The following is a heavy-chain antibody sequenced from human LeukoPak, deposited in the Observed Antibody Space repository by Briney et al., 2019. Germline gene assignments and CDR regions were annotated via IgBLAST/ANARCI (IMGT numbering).Heavy chain of an antibody. CDR1: GGSMSSGSYY. D-gene: IGHD5-12*01. CDR2: IYTSGST. J-gene: IGHJ4*02. Sequence: SETLSLTCTVSGGSMSSGSYYWSWIRQPAGKGLEWIGRIYTSGSTNYNPSLKSRVTISVDTSKNQFSLKLSSVTAADTAVYYCARVRATPSPAYFDYWGQGTLVTVSS. V-gene: IGHV4-61*02. CDR3: ARVRATPSPAYFDY.